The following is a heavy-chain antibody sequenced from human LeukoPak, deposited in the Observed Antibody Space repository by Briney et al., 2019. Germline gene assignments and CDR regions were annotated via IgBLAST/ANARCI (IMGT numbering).Heavy chain of an antibody. D-gene: IGHD3-10*01. V-gene: IGHV4-59*12. J-gene: IGHJ4*02. CDR3: ARDSNSGSRDY. CDR1: GGSISSYY. CDR2: IYYNGGT. Sequence: SETLSLTCTVSGGSISSYYWTWIRQPPGKGLEWIGYIYYNGGTNYNPSLKSRVTMSVDTSKNQFSLKLSSVTAADTAVYYCARDSNSGSRDYWGQGTLVTVSS.